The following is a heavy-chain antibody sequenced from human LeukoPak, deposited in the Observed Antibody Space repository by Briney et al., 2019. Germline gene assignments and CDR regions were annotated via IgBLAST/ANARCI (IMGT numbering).Heavy chain of an antibody. Sequence: GESLKISCRGSGYSFPSYWIGWVRPVPGKGLEWMGLIDPHDSDTRYSPSFQGQVTISADKSISTAYLQWSSLKASDTAMYYCARVASSSWYDFDYWGQGTPVTVSS. CDR2: IDPHDSDT. D-gene: IGHD6-13*01. CDR1: GYSFPSYW. CDR3: ARVASSSWYDFDY. J-gene: IGHJ4*02. V-gene: IGHV5-51*01.